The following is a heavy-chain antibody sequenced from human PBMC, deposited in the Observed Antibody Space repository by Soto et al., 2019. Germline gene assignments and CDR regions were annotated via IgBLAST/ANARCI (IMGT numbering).Heavy chain of an antibody. CDR3: ARERDFGELSYDL. Sequence: QVRLVQSGPELKDPGASVRISCTPFGFPLARYYIHWVRQAPGQGPEWIGYISGNGDSTAYSQKFKGRVTITIGSMELSSLRSDDAAMYSCARERDFGELSYDLWGQGTLVTVSS. D-gene: IGHD3-10*01. V-gene: IGHV1-46*01. CDR2: ISGNGDST. J-gene: IGHJ5*02. CDR1: GFPLARYY.